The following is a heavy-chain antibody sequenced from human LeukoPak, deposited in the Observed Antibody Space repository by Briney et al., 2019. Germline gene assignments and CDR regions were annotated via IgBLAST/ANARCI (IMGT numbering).Heavy chain of an antibody. V-gene: IGHV4-31*03. CDR2: IYYSGST. D-gene: IGHD3-22*01. CDR3: ARAHYYDSSGSLGFWFDP. CDR1: GGSISSGGYY. Sequence: PSQTLSLTCTVSGGSISSGGYYWSWIRQHPGKGLEWIGYIYYSGSTYYNPSLKSRVTISVDTSKSQFSLKLSSVTAADTAVYYCARAHYYDSSGSLGFWFDPWGQGTLVTVSS. J-gene: IGHJ5*02.